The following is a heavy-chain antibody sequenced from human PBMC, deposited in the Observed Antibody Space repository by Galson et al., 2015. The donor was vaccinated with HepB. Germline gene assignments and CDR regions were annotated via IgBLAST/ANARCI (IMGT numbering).Heavy chain of an antibody. Sequence: LSLTCAVSGGSISSGGYSWSWIRQPPGKGLEWIGYIYHSGSTYYNPSLKSRVTISVDRSKNQFSLKLSSVTAADTAVYYCARDHSSSWYGDGDYYYYYGMDVWGQGTTVTVSS. CDR1: GGSISSGGYS. CDR3: ARDHSSSWYGDGDYYYYYGMDV. D-gene: IGHD6-13*01. CDR2: IYHSGST. J-gene: IGHJ6*02. V-gene: IGHV4-30-2*01.